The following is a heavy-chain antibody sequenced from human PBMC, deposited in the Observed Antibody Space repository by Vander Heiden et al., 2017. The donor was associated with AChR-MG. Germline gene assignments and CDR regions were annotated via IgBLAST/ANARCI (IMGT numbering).Heavy chain of an antibody. CDR3: VRASITGTRFFEF. D-gene: IGHD6-13*01. V-gene: IGHV1-2*06. J-gene: IGHJ4*02. Sequence: QVQLMQSGAEVKKPGASLNVSCRTSGYIFTAYEIHWLRQAPGQGLEWIAQINSNTGDTKYAPKFQGRVTVIRDTSISAAFMDLTRLRSDDTAIYYCVRASITGTRFFEFWGQGTLVTVSS. CDR2: INSNTGDT. CDR1: GYIFTAYE.